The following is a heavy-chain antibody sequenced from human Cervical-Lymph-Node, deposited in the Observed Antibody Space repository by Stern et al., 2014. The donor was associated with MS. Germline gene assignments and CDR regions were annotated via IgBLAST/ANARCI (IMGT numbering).Heavy chain of an antibody. Sequence: QVQLQESGPGRVQPSETLSLTCTVSGASIKTFSWNWIRQPPGKGLEWIGHMSNSGTTYYDPSLKSRVTISMDASKQQFSLSLTSVTAVDTAVYFCARGRHTAMVTSGRYFDLWGQGTLVTVSS. CDR1: GASIKTFS. CDR2: MSNSGTT. J-gene: IGHJ4*02. CDR3: ARGRHTAMVTSGRYFDL. V-gene: IGHV4-59*01. D-gene: IGHD5-18*01.